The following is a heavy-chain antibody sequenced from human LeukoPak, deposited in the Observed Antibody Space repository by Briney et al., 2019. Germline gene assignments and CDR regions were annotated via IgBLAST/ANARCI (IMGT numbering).Heavy chain of an antibody. D-gene: IGHD3-3*01. V-gene: IGHV4-59*01. CDR1: GGSISSYY. CDR2: IYYSGST. J-gene: IGHJ5*02. CDR3: ARALYYDFWSGYPQRFDP. Sequence: PSETLSLTCTVSGGSISSYYWSWIRQPPGKGLEWIGYIYYSGSTNYNPSLKSRVTISVDTSKNQFSLKLSSVTAADTAVYYCARALYYDFWSGYPQRFDPWGQGTLDTVSS.